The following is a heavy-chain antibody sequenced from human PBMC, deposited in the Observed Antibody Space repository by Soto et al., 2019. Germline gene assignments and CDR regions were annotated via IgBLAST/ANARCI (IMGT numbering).Heavy chain of an antibody. Sequence: ASVKVSCKASGYTFTSYGISWVRQAPGQGLEWMGWINPSGGSTSYAQEFQGRVTMTRDTSTSTVYMELSSLRSEDTAVYYCARDIADGITIFGVVIGYYYGMDVWGQGTTVTVSS. CDR2: INPSGGST. CDR1: GYTFTSYG. D-gene: IGHD3-3*01. CDR3: ARDIADGITIFGVVIGYYYGMDV. V-gene: IGHV1-46*01. J-gene: IGHJ6*02.